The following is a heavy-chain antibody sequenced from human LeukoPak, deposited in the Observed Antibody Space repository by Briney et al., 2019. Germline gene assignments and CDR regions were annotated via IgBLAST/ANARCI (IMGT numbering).Heavy chain of an antibody. D-gene: IGHD2-2*01. Sequence: GASVKVSCKASGYTFTGYYMHWVRQAPGQGLEWMGRINPNSGGTNYAQKFQGRVTMTRDTSISTAYMELNRLRSDDTAVYYCARVRPAPHCSSTSCYGPFVDTAKYYFDYWGQGTLVTVSS. J-gene: IGHJ4*02. V-gene: IGHV1-2*06. CDR1: GYTFTGYY. CDR3: ARVRPAPHCSSTSCYGPFVDTAKYYFDY. CDR2: INPNSGGT.